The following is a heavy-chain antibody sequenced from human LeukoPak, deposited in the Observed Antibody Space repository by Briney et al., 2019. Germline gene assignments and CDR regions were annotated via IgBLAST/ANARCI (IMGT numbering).Heavy chain of an antibody. CDR1: GFTFSSYA. V-gene: IGHV3-23*01. J-gene: IGHJ4*02. CDR2: ISGSGGST. D-gene: IGHD3-22*01. Sequence: GGSLRLSCAASGFTFSSYAMSWVPQAPGKGLEWVSAISGSGGSTYYADSVKGRFTISRDNSKNTLYLQMNSLRAEDTAVYYCAKDRDYYDSSGSTADDYWGQGTLVTVSS. CDR3: AKDRDYYDSSGSTADDY.